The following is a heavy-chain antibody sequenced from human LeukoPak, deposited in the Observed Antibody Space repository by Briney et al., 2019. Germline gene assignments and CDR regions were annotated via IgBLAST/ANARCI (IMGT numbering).Heavy chain of an antibody. D-gene: IGHD3-16*01. J-gene: IGHJ6*02. CDR2: ISAYNGNT. CDR3: ARDGAADPSYYYGMDV. CDR1: GYTFTSYG. V-gene: IGHV1-18*01. Sequence: ASVKVSCKASGYTFTSYGISWVRQAPGQGLEWMGWISAYNGNTNYAQKLQGRVTMTTDTSTSTAYMELRSLRSDDTAVYYCARDGAADPSYYYGMDVWGQGTTVTVSS.